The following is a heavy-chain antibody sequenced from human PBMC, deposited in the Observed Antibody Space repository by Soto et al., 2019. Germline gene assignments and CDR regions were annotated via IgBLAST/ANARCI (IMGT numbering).Heavy chain of an antibody. CDR1: GFNFRSHS. CDR2: IGVSGNK. J-gene: IGHJ5*02. Sequence: PGGLQRHPCAVSGFNFRSHSRSWVSQATGKGPEWVASIGVSGNKDDTGSGKGRVTMSRGEPEKSQILEMNSLRVDDTAVYYCVIYYETDFLTGRRLYTLFAPWGQGTLVTVSS. V-gene: IGHV3-21*01. D-gene: IGHD3-9*01. CDR3: VIYYETDFLTGRRLYTLFAP.